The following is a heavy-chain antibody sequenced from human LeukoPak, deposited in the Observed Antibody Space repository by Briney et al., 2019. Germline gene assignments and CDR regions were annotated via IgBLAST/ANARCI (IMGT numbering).Heavy chain of an antibody. V-gene: IGHV1-46*02. CDR3: ATLGSPMTTVTTDY. Sequence: ASVKVSCKASGFPFNDYFIHWVRQAPGQGLEWMGIINPSGGSTSYAQKFQGRVTMTRDTSTSTVYMELSSLRSEDTAVYYCATLGSPMTTVTTDYWGQGTLVTVSS. J-gene: IGHJ4*02. CDR1: GFPFNDYF. D-gene: IGHD4-17*01. CDR2: INPSGGST.